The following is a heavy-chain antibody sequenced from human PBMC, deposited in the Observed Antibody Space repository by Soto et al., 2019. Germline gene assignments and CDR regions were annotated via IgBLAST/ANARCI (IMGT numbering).Heavy chain of an antibody. CDR1: GFAFSSYG. V-gene: IGHV3-33*01. Sequence: GESLKISCAASGFAFSSYGMHWVRQAPGKGLEWVAVIWYDGSNKYYADSVKGRFTISRDNSKNTLYLQMNSLRAEDTAMYYCATVGGSSGTYYVDSWGQGNMVTVSS. CDR3: ATVGGSSGTYYVDS. CDR2: IWYDGSNK. J-gene: IGHJ4*02. D-gene: IGHD5-12*01.